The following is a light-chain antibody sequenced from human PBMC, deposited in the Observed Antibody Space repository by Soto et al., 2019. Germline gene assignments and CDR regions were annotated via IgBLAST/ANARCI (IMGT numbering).Light chain of an antibody. CDR3: QQSYSTPWT. Sequence: DIQMTQSPSSLSASVSERVTITCRASRSVRSYLNWYQQKPGKAPKLLIFAASSLQSGTPSRFSGSGSGTDFTLTISTLQPEDFATYYCQQSYSTPWTFGQGTKVDIK. CDR2: AAS. CDR1: RSVRSY. J-gene: IGKJ1*01. V-gene: IGKV1-39*01.